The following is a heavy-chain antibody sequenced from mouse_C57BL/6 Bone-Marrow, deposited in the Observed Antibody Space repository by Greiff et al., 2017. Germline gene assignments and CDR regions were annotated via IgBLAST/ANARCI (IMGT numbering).Heavy chain of an antibody. J-gene: IGHJ4*01. CDR1: GFNIKDDY. Sequence: EVQLQQSGAELVRPGASVKLSCTASGFNIKDDYMHWVKQRPEQGLEWIGWIDPANGDTEYASKFQGKATITADTSSNTAYLQLSSLTSEDTAVYYCTTYAAMDYWGQGTSVTVSS. CDR3: TTYAAMDY. V-gene: IGHV14-4*01. CDR2: IDPANGDT.